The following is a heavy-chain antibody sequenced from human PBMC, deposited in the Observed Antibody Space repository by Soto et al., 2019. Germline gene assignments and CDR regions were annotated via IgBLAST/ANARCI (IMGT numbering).Heavy chain of an antibody. J-gene: IGHJ6*02. CDR1: GFTFSNAW. CDR3: TTGVTSRGMEV. D-gene: IGHD2-21*02. Sequence: PGGSLRLSCAASGFTFSNAWMSWVRQAPGKGLEWVGRIKSKTDGGTIDYAAPVKGRFTISRDDSKNTLYLQMNSLKTEDTAVYYCTTGVTSRGMEVWGQGTTVTVSS. V-gene: IGHV3-15*01. CDR2: IKSKTDGGTI.